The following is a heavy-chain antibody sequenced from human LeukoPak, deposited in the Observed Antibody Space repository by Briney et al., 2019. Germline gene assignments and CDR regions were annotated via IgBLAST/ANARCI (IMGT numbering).Heavy chain of an antibody. CDR1: GFTFDDYG. CDR2: LNWNGGST. CDR3: ARLRGYDFWSGFEY. J-gene: IGHJ4*02. V-gene: IGHV3-20*04. D-gene: IGHD3-3*01. Sequence: PGGSLRLSCAASGFTFDDYGMSWVRQAPGKGLEWVSGLNWNGGSTGYADSVKGRFTISRDNAKNSLYLQMNSLRAEDKALYYCARLRGYDFWSGFEYWGQGTLVTVSS.